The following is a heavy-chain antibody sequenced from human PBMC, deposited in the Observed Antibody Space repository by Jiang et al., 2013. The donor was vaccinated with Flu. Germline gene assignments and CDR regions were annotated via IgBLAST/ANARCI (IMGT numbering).Heavy chain of an antibody. Sequence: GSGLVKPSETLSLTCTVSGHSISSYYWSWIRQPPRKGLEWIGYIYDIGSPNYTPSLKSRVTISVDTSKNQFSLNLSSVTAADTAIYYCARLTLVRGAYTPYFDYWGQGTLVTVSS. CDR3: ARLTLVRGAYTPYFDY. CDR1: GHSISSYY. V-gene: IGHV4-59*01. J-gene: IGHJ4*02. D-gene: IGHD3-10*01. CDR2: IYDIGSP.